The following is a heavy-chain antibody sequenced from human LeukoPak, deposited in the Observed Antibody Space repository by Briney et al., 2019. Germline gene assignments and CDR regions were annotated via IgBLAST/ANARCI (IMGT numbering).Heavy chain of an antibody. V-gene: IGHV3-23*01. D-gene: IGHD3-10*01. J-gene: IGHJ4*02. CDR1: GFTFSSYA. CDR3: AKSYYGSGNYDPLLGY. CDR2: ISGSGTNT. Sequence: PGGSLRLSCAASGFTFSSYAMSWVRQAPGKVLEWVSAISGSGTNTYCADSVKGRFTISRDNSKNTLFLQMNSLRAEDTAVYYCAKSYYGSGNYDPLLGYWGQGALVTVSS.